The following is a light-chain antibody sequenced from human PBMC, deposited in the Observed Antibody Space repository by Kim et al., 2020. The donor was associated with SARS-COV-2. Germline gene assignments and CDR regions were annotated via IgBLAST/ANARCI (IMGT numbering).Light chain of an antibody. CDR3: NSRDTNDNVV. V-gene: IGLV3-19*01. Sequence: SSELTQDPAVSVALGQTVRITCQGDSLRRYYATWYQQKPGQATILVIYGKNNRPSGIPDRFSGSISGNTASLTITGTQAGDEADYYCNSRDTNDNVVFGG. CDR2: GKN. J-gene: IGLJ3*02. CDR1: SLRRYY.